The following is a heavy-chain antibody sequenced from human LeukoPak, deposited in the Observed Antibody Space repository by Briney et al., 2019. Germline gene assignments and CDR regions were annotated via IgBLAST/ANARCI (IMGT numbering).Heavy chain of an antibody. J-gene: IGHJ4*02. Sequence: ASVKVSCKASGYPFTIYDINWVRQAAGQGLEWVGWINPMGMRAYAQKFQGRASMTTNTSINTAYMELSSLRSDDTAVYYCARGRQSELWGQGTLVTVSS. V-gene: IGHV1-8*01. D-gene: IGHD1-7*01. CDR3: ARGRQSEL. CDR2: INPMGMR. CDR1: GYPFTIYD.